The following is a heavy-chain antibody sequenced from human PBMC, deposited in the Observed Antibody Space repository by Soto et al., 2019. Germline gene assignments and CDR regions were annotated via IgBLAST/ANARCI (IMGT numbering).Heavy chain of an antibody. CDR2: ISGSGGST. D-gene: IGHD3-22*01. J-gene: IGHJ4*02. V-gene: IGHV3-23*01. CDR3: AKEAARDYYDSSGYYPLDY. Sequence: SGGSLRLSCAASGFTFSSYAMSWVRQAPGKGLEWVSAISGSGGSTYYADSVKGRFTISRDNSKNTLYLQMNSLRAEDTAVYYCAKEAARDYYDSSGYYPLDYWGQGTLVTVSS. CDR1: GFTFSSYA.